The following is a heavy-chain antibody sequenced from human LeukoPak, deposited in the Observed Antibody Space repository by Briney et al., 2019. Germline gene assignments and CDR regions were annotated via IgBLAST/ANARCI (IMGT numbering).Heavy chain of an antibody. CDR1: GGSISSSSYY. V-gene: IGHV4-39*07. CDR3: ARGVPKYSSGWYVIGLYYFDY. J-gene: IGHJ4*02. CDR2: INHSGST. Sequence: SETLSLTCTVSGGSISSSSYYWGWIRQPPGKGLEWIGEINHSGSTNYNPSLKSRVTISVDTSKNQFSLKLSSVTAADTAVYYCARGVPKYSSGWYVIGLYYFDYWGQGTLVTVSS. D-gene: IGHD6-19*01.